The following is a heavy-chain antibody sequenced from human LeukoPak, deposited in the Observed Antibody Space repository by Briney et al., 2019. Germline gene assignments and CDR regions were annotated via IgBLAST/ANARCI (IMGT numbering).Heavy chain of an antibody. Sequence: GGSLRLSCAASGFTFSSYAMSWVRQAPGKGLEWVSGISGSGGSTYFADSVKGRFTISRVNSKNTLYLQMNSLRAEDSAVYYCAKAGGGGYADRIDYWGQGTLATVSS. CDR2: ISGSGGST. CDR3: AKAGGGGYADRIDY. D-gene: IGHD5-12*01. CDR1: GFTFSSYA. V-gene: IGHV3-23*01. J-gene: IGHJ4*02.